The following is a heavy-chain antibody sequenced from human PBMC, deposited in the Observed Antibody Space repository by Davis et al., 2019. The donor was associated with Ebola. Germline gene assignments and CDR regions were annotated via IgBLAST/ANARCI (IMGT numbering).Heavy chain of an antibody. CDR3: ARGLVLDSSGYNYFDY. J-gene: IGHJ4*02. Sequence: ASVKVSCKASGYTFTGYYMHWVRQAPGQGFEWMGWINPNSGGTNYAQKFQGRVTMTRDTSISTAYMDLSRLRSDDTAVYYCARGLVLDSSGYNYFDYWGQGTLVTVSS. CDR2: INPNSGGT. D-gene: IGHD3-22*01. CDR1: GYTFTGYY. V-gene: IGHV1-2*02.